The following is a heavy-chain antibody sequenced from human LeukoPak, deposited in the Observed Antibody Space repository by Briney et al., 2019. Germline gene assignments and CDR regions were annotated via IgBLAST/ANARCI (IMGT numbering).Heavy chain of an antibody. J-gene: IGHJ4*02. D-gene: IGHD6-13*01. CDR1: GFTFSSYW. CDR3: VSGSSTWYGY. V-gene: IGHV3-74*01. CDR2: INSDGSST. Sequence: GGPLRLSCAASGFTFSSYWMHWVRQVPGKGLMWVSRINSDGSSTSYADSVKGRFTISRDNAKNTLYLQMNSLRAEDTAVYYCVSGSSTWYGYWGQGTLVTVSS.